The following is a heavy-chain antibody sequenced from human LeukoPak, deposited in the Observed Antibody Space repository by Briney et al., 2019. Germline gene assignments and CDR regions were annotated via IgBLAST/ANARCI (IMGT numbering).Heavy chain of an antibody. CDR2: ISSSSSYI. J-gene: IGHJ6*03. CDR3: AREAAGYYGSGGYYYYMDV. D-gene: IGHD3-10*01. V-gene: IGHV3-21*01. CDR1: GSTFSSYS. Sequence: GGSLRLSCAASGSTFSSYSMNWVRQAPGRGLEWVSFISSSSSYIYYADSVKGRFTISRDNAKNSLYLQMNSLRAEDTAVYYCAREAAGYYGSGGYYYYMDVWGKGTTVTVSS.